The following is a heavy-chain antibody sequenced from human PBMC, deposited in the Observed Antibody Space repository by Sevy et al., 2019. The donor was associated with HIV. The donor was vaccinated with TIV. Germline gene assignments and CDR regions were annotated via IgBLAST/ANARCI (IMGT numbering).Heavy chain of an antibody. CDR3: ARGVQTYDAFDI. CDR2: ISGISNYI. D-gene: IGHD6-6*01. CDR1: GFTFSTYN. V-gene: IGHV3-21*01. Sequence: GGSLRLSCAASGFTFSTYNMNWVRQAPGKGLEWVSFISGISNYIYYADSVKGRFTISRDNAKNSLYLQMNSLRAEDTSIYYYARGVQTYDAFDIWGQGTMVTVSS. J-gene: IGHJ3*02.